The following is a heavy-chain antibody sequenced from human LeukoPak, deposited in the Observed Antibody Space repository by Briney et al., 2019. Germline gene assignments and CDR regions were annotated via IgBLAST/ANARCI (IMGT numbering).Heavy chain of an antibody. J-gene: IGHJ4*02. D-gene: IGHD3-22*01. CDR1: GYTFTNYY. Sequence: ASVKVSCXASGYTFTNYYMHWVRQARGQGLEWMGIINPSGGSTNYAQKFQGRVTMTRDTSTSTVYMELSSLRSEDTAVYYCVTPMGATSGYHFDYWGQGTLVTVSS. CDR3: VTPMGATSGYHFDY. CDR2: INPSGGST. V-gene: IGHV1-46*03.